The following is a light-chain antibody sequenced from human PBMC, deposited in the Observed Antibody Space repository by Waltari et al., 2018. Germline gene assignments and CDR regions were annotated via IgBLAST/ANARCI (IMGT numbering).Light chain of an antibody. CDR2: EVS. CDR3: CSYAGSGSSVV. CDR1: SSDVGNYNL. J-gene: IGLJ2*01. V-gene: IGLV2-23*02. Sequence: QSALTQPASVSGSPGQSITISCTGTSSDVGNYNLVSWYQQHPGKAPKLIFYEVSQRPSGVSNRFSGSKPGTTASLTISGLQAEDEADFYCCSYAGSGSSVVFGGGTKLTVL.